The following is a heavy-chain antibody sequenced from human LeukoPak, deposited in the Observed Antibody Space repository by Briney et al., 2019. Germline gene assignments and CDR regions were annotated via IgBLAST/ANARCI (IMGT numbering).Heavy chain of an antibody. J-gene: IGHJ3*02. CDR2: IFYSGST. V-gene: IGHV4-59*11. Sequence: SETLSLTCTVSGGSITGHYWSWIRQPPGKGLEWIGYIFYSGSTSYNPSLKSRVIISIDTSKNQFSLKLSSVTAADTAVYYCARAVVEMATIWSDACDIWGQGTMVTVSS. CDR3: ARAVVEMATIWSDACDI. D-gene: IGHD5-24*01. CDR1: GGSITGHY.